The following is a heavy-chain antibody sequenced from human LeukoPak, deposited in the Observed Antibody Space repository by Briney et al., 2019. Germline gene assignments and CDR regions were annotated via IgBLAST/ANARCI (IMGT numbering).Heavy chain of an antibody. CDR3: AKGSSGWSPFDS. CDR1: GFSVSNNY. Sequence: GGSLRLSCAASGFSVSNNYMAWVRQAPGKGLEWVSVLYTSGNTDYADSVKGRFTISRDNAKNSLYLQMNSLRAEDTAVYYCAKGSSGWSPFDSWGQGTLVTVSS. J-gene: IGHJ4*02. V-gene: IGHV3-53*01. CDR2: LYTSGNT. D-gene: IGHD6-19*01.